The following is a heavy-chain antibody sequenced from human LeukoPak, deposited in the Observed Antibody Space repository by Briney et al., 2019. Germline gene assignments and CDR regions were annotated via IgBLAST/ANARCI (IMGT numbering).Heavy chain of an antibody. V-gene: IGHV3-23*01. CDR1: GFTFSSYA. D-gene: IGHD3-3*01. CDR3: AKCNFWSGYYPIYFDY. CDR2: ISGSGGST. Sequence: PGGSLRLSCAASGFTFSSYAMSRVRQAPGKGLEWVSAISGSGGSTYYADSVKGRFTISRDDSKNTLYLQMICLRAEDAAVYYCAKCNFWSGYYPIYFDYWGQGTLVTVSS. J-gene: IGHJ4*02.